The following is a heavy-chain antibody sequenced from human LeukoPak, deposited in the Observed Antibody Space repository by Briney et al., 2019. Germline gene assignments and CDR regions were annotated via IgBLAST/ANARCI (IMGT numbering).Heavy chain of an antibody. CDR3: AKDRSSSWYEGPFNGMDV. Sequence: GGSLRLSCAASGFTFSSYGMHWVRQAPGKGLEWVAVISYDGSNKYYADSVKGRFTISRDNSKNTLYLQLNSLRAEDTAVYYCAKDRSSSWYEGPFNGMDVWGQGTTVTVSS. CDR1: GFTFSSYG. CDR2: ISYDGSNK. V-gene: IGHV3-30*18. J-gene: IGHJ6*02. D-gene: IGHD6-13*01.